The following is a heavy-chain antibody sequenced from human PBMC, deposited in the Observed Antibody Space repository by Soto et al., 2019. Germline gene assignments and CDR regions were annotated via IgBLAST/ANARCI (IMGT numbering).Heavy chain of an antibody. D-gene: IGHD2-15*01. J-gene: IGHJ6*02. CDR2: ISYDGSNK. CDR3: AKDHEAVVVAALYYYYYYGMDV. CDR1: GFTFSSYG. V-gene: IGHV3-30*18. Sequence: GGSLRFSCAASGFTFSSYGMHWVRQAPGKGLEWVAVISYDGSNKYYADSVKGRFTISRDNSKNTLYLQMNSLRAEDTAVYYCAKDHEAVVVAALYYYYYYGMDVWGQGTTVTVSS.